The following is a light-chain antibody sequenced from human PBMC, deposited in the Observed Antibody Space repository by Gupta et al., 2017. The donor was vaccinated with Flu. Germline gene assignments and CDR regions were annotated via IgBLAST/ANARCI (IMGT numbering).Light chain of an antibody. CDR3: QSYGCTLSVV. V-gene: IGLV1-40*01. CDR1: NIVPGYQ. Sequence: NIVPGYQFHSYQHIPVTPPNLPIYSNNHRPSGVPARFVGSNSGTSASLAITELQADDEAAYYRQSYGCTLSVVFGGGTKLTVL. J-gene: IGLJ2*01. CDR2: SNN.